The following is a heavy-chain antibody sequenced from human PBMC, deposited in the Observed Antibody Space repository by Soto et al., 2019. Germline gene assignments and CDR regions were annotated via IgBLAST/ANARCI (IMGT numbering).Heavy chain of an antibody. J-gene: IGHJ4*02. CDR2: IIPILGIA. CDR3: ARGSSSWYPDY. D-gene: IGHD6-13*01. V-gene: IGHV1-69*02. Sequence: QVQLVQSGAEVKKPGSSVKVSCKASGGTFSSYTISWVRQAPGQGLEWMGRIIPILGIANYAQKFQGRVTITADKSTSSAYMELSSLRSEDTAVYYCARGSSSWYPDYWGQGTLVTVSS. CDR1: GGTFSSYT.